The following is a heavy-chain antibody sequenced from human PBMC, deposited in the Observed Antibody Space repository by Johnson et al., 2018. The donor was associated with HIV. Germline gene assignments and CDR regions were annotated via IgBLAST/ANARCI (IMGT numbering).Heavy chain of an antibody. V-gene: IGHV3-43*01. J-gene: IGHJ3*02. CDR2: ISWDGGST. CDR3: AKDVSLVTMIAEGLAFDI. CDR1: GFTFSSYA. D-gene: IGHD3-22*01. Sequence: VQLVESGGGLVKPGGSLRLSCTVSGFTFSSYAMHWVRQVSGKGLEWVSLISWDGGSTFYADSVKGRFAISRDNSKNSLYLQMNSLRTEDTALYYCAKDVSLVTMIAEGLAFDIWGQGTMVTVSS.